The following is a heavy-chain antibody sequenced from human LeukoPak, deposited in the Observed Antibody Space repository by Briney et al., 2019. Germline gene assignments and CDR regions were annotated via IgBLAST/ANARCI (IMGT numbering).Heavy chain of an antibody. CDR2: IDSSGNT. Sequence: SETLSLTCTVSGGSISSYYWSWIRQPAGEGLEWIGRIDSSGNTNYNPSLKSRVTMSVDTSKNQFSLKLSSVTAADTAVYYCARVRGMYINDAFDIWGQGTMVTVSS. V-gene: IGHV4-4*07. CDR3: ARVRGMYINDAFDI. CDR1: GGSISSYY. J-gene: IGHJ3*02. D-gene: IGHD3-16*01.